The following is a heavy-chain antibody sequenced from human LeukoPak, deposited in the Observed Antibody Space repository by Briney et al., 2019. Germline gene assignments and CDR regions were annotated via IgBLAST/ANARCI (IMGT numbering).Heavy chain of an antibody. CDR3: ARDKGQVYGDYDLYYFDY. Sequence: ASVTVSCKASGYTFTGYYMHWVRQAPGQGLEWMGWINPNSGGTNYAQKFQGWVTMTRDTSISTAYMELSRLRSDDTAVYYCARDKGQVYGDYDLYYFDYWGQGTLVTVSS. CDR2: INPNSGGT. J-gene: IGHJ4*02. V-gene: IGHV1-2*04. D-gene: IGHD4-17*01. CDR1: GYTFTGYY.